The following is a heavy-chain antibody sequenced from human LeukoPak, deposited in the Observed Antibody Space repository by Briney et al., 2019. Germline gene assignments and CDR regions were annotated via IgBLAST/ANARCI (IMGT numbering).Heavy chain of an antibody. CDR2: IRRESEFI. D-gene: IGHD3-9*01. J-gene: IGHJ3*01. Sequence: GGSLRLSCVGSGFTFRTYAMSWVRQAPGKGLEWIAHIRRESEFISYADSVKGRFTISRDSGKKTLYLQMSSLRDEDTAVYFCVRDHDWAFDLWGQGTMVTVSS. CDR1: GFTFRTYA. CDR3: VRDHDWAFDL. V-gene: IGHV3-48*02.